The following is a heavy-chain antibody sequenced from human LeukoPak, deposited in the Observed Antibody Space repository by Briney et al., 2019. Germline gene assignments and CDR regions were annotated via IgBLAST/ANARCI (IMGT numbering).Heavy chain of an antibody. D-gene: IGHD5-24*01. CDR3: ARGIGRDGYNAYFDY. J-gene: IGHJ4*02. CDR2: IYYSGGT. Sequence: SSETLSRTCTVSGGSISSYYWSWIRQPPGKGLEWIGYIYYSGGTNYNPSLKSRVTVSVDTSKNQFSLKLSSVTAADTAVYYCARGIGRDGYNAYFDYWGQGTLVTVSS. V-gene: IGHV4-59*01. CDR1: GGSISSYY.